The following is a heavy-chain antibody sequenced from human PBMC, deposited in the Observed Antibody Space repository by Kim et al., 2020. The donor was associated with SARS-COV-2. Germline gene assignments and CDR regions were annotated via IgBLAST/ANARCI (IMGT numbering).Heavy chain of an antibody. CDR2: ISGSGGST. CDR3: AKEINLQNTYYYGSGSSPFDI. V-gene: IGHV3-23*01. D-gene: IGHD3-10*01. J-gene: IGHJ3*02. CDR1: GFTFSSYA. Sequence: GGSLRLSCAASGFTFSSYAMSWVRQAPGKGLEWVSAISGSGGSTYYADSVKGRFTISRDNSKNTLYLQMNSLRAEDTAVYYCAKEINLQNTYYYGSGSSPFDIWGQGTMVTVSS.